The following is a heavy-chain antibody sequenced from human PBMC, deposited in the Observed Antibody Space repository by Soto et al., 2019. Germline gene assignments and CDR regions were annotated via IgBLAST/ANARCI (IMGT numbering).Heavy chain of an antibody. D-gene: IGHD1-1*01. CDR1: CAPLSGYY. V-gene: IGHV4-4*07. Sequence: SEALSLTCSVSCAPLSGYYWSWVRQPPGKGLEWIGRIYATGSSDYNPSLKSRITISVDMSKKQFSLTLRSVTAADTAMYYCVRDGTKNLRDWFDPWGQGILVTVSS. CDR3: VRDGTKNLRDWFDP. J-gene: IGHJ5*02. CDR2: IYATGSS.